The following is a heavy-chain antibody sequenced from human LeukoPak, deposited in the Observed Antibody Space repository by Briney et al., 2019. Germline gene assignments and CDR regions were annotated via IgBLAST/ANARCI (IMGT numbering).Heavy chain of an antibody. J-gene: IGHJ3*02. Sequence: SETLCLTCTVSGGSISSGSYYWSWIRQPAGKGVEWIGRIYTSRSTNYNPSLKSRVTISVDTSKNQFSLKLSSVTAADTAVYYCARVREQLPSGGGAFDIWGQGTMVTVSS. CDR1: GGSISSGSYY. CDR3: ARVREQLPSGGGAFDI. D-gene: IGHD6-13*01. CDR2: IYTSRST. V-gene: IGHV4-61*02.